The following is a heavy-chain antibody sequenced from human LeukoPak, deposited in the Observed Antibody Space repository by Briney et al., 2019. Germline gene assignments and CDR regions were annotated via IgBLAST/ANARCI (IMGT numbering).Heavy chain of an antibody. J-gene: IGHJ6*03. CDR3: ARGGADYDFWSGYYTYYYYYMDV. CDR2: INTDGSST. V-gene: IGHV3-74*01. D-gene: IGHD3-3*01. CDR1: GFTFSSYW. Sequence: PGGSLRLSCAASGFTFSSYWMHWVRQAPGKGLVWVSRINTDGSSTSYADSVKGRFTISRDNAKNTLYLQMNSLRAEDTAVYYCARGGADYDFWSGYYTYYYYYMDVWGKGTTVTVSS.